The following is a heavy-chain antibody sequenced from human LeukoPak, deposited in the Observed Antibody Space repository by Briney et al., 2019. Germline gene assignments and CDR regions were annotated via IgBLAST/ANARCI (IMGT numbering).Heavy chain of an antibody. D-gene: IGHD3-3*01. Sequence: PGRSLRLSCAASGFSFSSYGIHWVRQTPGKGLEWVSAISGSGGSTYYADSVKGRFTISRDNSKNTLYLQMNSLRAEDTAVYYCAKNGDFWSGAFDYWGQGTLVTVSS. CDR2: ISGSGGST. CDR3: AKNGDFWSGAFDY. V-gene: IGHV3-23*01. J-gene: IGHJ4*02. CDR1: GFSFSSYG.